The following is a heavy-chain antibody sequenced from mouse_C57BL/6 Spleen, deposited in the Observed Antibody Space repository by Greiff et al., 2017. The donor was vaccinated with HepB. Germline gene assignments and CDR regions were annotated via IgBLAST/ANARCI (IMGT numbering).Heavy chain of an antibody. J-gene: IGHJ2*01. Sequence: QVQLKESGAELVRPGTSVKVSCKASGYAFTNYLIEWVKQRPGQGLEWIGVINPGSGGTNYNEKFKGKATLTADKSSSTAYMQLSSLTSEDSAVYFCAREAHYFDYWGQGTTLTVSS. CDR3: AREAHYFDY. CDR2: INPGSGGT. CDR1: GYAFTNYL. D-gene: IGHD1-3*01. V-gene: IGHV1-54*01.